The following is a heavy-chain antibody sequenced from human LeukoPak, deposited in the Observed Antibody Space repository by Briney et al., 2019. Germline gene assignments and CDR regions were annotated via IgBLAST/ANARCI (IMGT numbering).Heavy chain of an antibody. V-gene: IGHV3-23*01. Sequence: PGXXXXLSCAASGFTFSNYAMSWVRQAPGKGLEWVSAISGGGGSTYYADSVKGRFTISRDNSKNTLYLQMNSLRAEDTAVYYCVKDLVNYYDSGGYYSPFDYWGQGTLVTVSS. CDR3: VKDLVNYYDSGGYYSPFDY. CDR2: ISGGGGST. J-gene: IGHJ4*02. CDR1: GFTFSNYA. D-gene: IGHD3-22*01.